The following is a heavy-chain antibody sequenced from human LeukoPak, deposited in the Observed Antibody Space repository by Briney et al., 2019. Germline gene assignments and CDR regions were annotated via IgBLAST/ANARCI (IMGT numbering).Heavy chain of an antibody. CDR1: GFTFSGYA. CDR2: ISSTGWTI. J-gene: IGHJ4*02. CDR3: AKSDPYGDSLIEI. D-gene: IGHD4-17*01. V-gene: IGHV3-48*03. Sequence: GGSLRLSCAASGFTFSGYAMNWVRQAPGKGLEWLSHISSTGWTIYYADSVKGRLTVSRDNAKNSLYLQMNSLSAEDTAVYYCAKSDPYGDSLIEIWGQGALVTVSS.